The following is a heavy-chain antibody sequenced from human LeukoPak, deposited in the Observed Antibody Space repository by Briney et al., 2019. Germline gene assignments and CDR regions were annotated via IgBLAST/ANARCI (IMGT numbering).Heavy chain of an antibody. CDR3: AGFHSSGWYYYYYGMDV. CDR2: IWYDGSNK. D-gene: IGHD6-19*01. V-gene: IGHV3-33*03. J-gene: IGHJ6*02. CDR1: GFTFSSYG. Sequence: GGSLRLSCAASGFTFSSYGMHWVRQAPGKGLEWVAVIWYDGSNKYYADSVKGRFTISRDNAKNSLYLQMNSLRAEDTAVYYCAGFHSSGWYYYYYGMDVWGQGTTVTVSS.